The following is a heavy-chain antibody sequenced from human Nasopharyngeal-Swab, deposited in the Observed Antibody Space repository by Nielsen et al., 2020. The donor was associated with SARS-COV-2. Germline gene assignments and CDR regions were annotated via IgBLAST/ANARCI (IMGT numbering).Heavy chain of an antibody. J-gene: IGHJ4*02. V-gene: IGHV3-53*01. Sequence: GGSLRLSCAPSGIAVSSSYMSWVRQAPGKGLEWVSTIHADGKTYYADSVRGRFTSSRDNSKNTVSLQMNSLRAEDTAVYYCVRHGHYTFDSWGQGSLVTVSS. CDR1: GIAVSSSY. CDR2: IHADGKT. D-gene: IGHD4-11*01. CDR3: VRHGHYTFDS.